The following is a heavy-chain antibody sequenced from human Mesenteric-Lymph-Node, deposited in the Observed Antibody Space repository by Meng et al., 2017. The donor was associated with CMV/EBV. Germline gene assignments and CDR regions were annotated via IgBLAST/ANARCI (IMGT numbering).Heavy chain of an antibody. D-gene: IGHD5-24*01. CDR3: AREKPWLQYWYFDL. CDR1: GGSISSYY. CDR2: IYYSGST. J-gene: IGHJ2*01. V-gene: IGHV4-59*01. Sequence: ESLKISCTVSGGSISSYYWSWIRQPPGKGLEWIGYIYYSGSTNYNPSLKSRVTISVDTSKNQFSLKLSSVTAADTAVYYCAREKPWLQYWYFDLWGRGTLVTVSS.